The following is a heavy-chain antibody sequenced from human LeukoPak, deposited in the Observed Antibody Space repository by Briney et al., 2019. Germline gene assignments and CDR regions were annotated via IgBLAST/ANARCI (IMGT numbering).Heavy chain of an antibody. D-gene: IGHD3-3*01. CDR2: IYTNGGA. V-gene: IGHV4-61*02. Sequence: PSETLSLTCTVSGGSVTSGNYYWNWIRQPAGKGLEWIGRIYTNGGASYNPSLKSRVTISIDTSKNQFSLKLNSVTAADTAVYYCARGIPVYGVIMIYYSYYMDVWGKGTTVTVSS. J-gene: IGHJ6*03. CDR3: ARGIPVYGVIMIYYSYYMDV. CDR1: GGSVTSGNYY.